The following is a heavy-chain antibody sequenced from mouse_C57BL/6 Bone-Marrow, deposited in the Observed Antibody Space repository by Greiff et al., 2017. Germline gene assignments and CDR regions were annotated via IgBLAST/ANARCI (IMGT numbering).Heavy chain of an antibody. J-gene: IGHJ4*01. CDR2: IYPGGGYT. CDR3: ARHDYDGYYAMDY. CDR1: GYTFTNYW. Sequence: VQLQQSGAELVRPGTSVKMSCKASGYTFTNYWIGWAKQRPGHGLEWIGDIYPGGGYTNYNEKFKGKATLTADKSSSTAYMQFSSLTSEDSAIYYCARHDYDGYYAMDYWGQGTSVTVS. V-gene: IGHV1-63*01. D-gene: IGHD2-4*01.